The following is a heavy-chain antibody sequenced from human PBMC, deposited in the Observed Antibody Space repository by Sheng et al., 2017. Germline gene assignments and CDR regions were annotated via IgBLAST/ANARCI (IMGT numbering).Heavy chain of an antibody. CDR2: ISSSSSYI. J-gene: IGHJ6*03. CDR1: GFTFSSYS. V-gene: IGHV3-21*01. Sequence: EVQLVESGGGLVKPGGSLRLSCAASGFTFSSYSMNWVRQAPGKGLEWVSSISSSSSYIYYADSVKGRFTISRDNAKNSLYLQMNSLRAEDTAVYYCARDYSLVVPAAMPVGYYYYYYMDVWGKGTTVTVSS. D-gene: IGHD2-2*01. CDR3: ARDYSLVVPAAMPVGYYYYYYMDV.